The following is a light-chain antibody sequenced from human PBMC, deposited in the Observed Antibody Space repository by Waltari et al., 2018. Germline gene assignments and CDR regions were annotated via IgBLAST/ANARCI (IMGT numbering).Light chain of an antibody. CDR1: QRISSY. CDR3: QQTYRTPRT. CDR2: GAV. J-gene: IGKJ1*01. V-gene: IGKV1-39*01. Sequence: DIQMIQSPSSLPASVGDRVTISCRASQRISSYLNWYQQQPGKAPRLLIYGAVSLQSGVPSRLSGSGSGTDFTLTISSLQPEDFATYYCQQTYRTPRTFGQGTKVDI.